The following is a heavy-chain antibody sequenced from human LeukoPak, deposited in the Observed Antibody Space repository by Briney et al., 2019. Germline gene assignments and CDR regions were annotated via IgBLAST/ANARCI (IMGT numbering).Heavy chain of an antibody. Sequence: ASVKVSCKASGYTFTSYGISWVRQAPGQGLEWMGWISAYNGITNYAQKLQGRVTMTTDTSTSTAYMELRSLRSDDTAVYYCARQFDYGDYGGFHFDYWGQGTLVTVSS. J-gene: IGHJ4*02. CDR2: ISAYNGIT. V-gene: IGHV1-18*01. D-gene: IGHD4-17*01. CDR1: GYTFTSYG. CDR3: ARQFDYGDYGGFHFDY.